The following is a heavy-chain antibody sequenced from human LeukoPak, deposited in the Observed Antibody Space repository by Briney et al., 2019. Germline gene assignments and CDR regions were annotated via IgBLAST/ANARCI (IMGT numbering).Heavy chain of an antibody. CDR1: GYTFTGYY. CDR3: ARVESTVTAYYFDY. Sequence: ASVKVSCKASGYTFTGYYMYWVRQAPGQGLEWMGWINPNSGGTNYAQKFQGRVTMTRDTSISTAYMELSRLRSDDTAVYYCARVESTVTAYYFDYWGQGTLVTVSS. CDR2: INPNSGGT. J-gene: IGHJ4*02. V-gene: IGHV1-2*02. D-gene: IGHD4-17*01.